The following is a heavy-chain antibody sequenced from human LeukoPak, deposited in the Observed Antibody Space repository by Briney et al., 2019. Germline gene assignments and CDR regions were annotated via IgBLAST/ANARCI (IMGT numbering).Heavy chain of an antibody. CDR3: ARYYCGGHCYGFDY. D-gene: IGHD2-21*02. CDR1: GGSISSYY. V-gene: IGHV4-59*01. CDR2: FYYSGST. Sequence: SVTLSLTRTVSGGSISSYYWSWIRQPPGKGLEWIGYFYYSGSTNYNPSLKSRVTISVDTSKNQFSLKLSSVTAADTAVYYCARYYCGGHCYGFDYWGQGTLVTVSS. J-gene: IGHJ4*02.